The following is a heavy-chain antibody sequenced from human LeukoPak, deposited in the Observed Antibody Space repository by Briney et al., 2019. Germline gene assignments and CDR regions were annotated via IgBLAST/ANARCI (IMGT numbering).Heavy chain of an antibody. CDR3: AKLPHSRGGSYSDY. D-gene: IGHD3-10*01. CDR2: ISSAGGIPT. V-gene: IGHV3-23*01. Sequence: QAGGSLRLSCAASGFTFSSYAMSWARQAPGKGLEWVSTISSAGGIPTYYADSVKGRFTISRDNSKNTVYLQMNNLRAEDTAVYYCAKLPHSRGGSYSDYWGQGTLVTVSS. CDR1: GFTFSSYA. J-gene: IGHJ4*02.